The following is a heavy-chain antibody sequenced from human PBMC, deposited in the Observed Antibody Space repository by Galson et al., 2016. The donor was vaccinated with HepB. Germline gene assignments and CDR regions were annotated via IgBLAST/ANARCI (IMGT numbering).Heavy chain of an antibody. CDR2: INPDSGDT. J-gene: IGHJ5*02. CDR3: TRGWDP. V-gene: IGHV1-8*01. CDR1: GYTFTSYD. Sequence: QSGAEVTKPGESLKISCKGSGYTFTSYDINWVRQASGQGLEWMGWINPDSGDTGYAQKFQGRVTMTTDTSINTAYMELSSLRSQDTALYYCTRGWDPWGQGTLVIVSS.